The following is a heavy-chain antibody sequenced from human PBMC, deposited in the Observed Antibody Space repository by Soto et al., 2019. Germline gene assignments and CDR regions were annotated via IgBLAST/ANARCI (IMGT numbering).Heavy chain of an antibody. D-gene: IGHD3-3*01. CDR3: ARDPRFLEWSHGFDI. V-gene: IGHV1-46*03. J-gene: IGHJ3*02. CDR1: GYTFTSYY. Sequence: QVQLVQSGAEVKKPGASVKVSCKASGYTFTSYYMHWVRQAPGQGLEWMGIITPSGGSKIYAQNFQGRVTMTRDTSTSTVYMELSSLGSEDTAVYYCARDPRFLEWSHGFDIWGQGTMVTVSS. CDR2: ITPSGGSK.